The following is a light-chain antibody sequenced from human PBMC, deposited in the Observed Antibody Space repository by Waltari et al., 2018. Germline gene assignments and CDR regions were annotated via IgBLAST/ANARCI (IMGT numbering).Light chain of an antibody. CDR3: QQYDGLVVT. Sequence: EIVLTQSPGTLSLSPGERVLLHSWASQYITGGWMTWYHQKPGQAPRLLIYAASTRAPGVPERFSGSGSGTDFTLTISRLEPEDSGVYYCQQYDGLVVTFGGGTKVEIK. J-gene: IGKJ4*01. V-gene: IGKV3-20*01. CDR2: AAS. CDR1: QYITGGW.